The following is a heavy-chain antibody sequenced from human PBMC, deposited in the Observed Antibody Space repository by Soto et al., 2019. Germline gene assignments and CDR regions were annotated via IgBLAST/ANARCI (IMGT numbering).Heavy chain of an antibody. J-gene: IGHJ4*02. Sequence: GGSLRLSCAASGFTVRSNYMNWVRQAPGKGLEWVSIIYSDGTTSYADSVKGRFTISRDNFKNTLHLQMNSLRAEDTAVYYCAILSNWGQGTLVTVSS. D-gene: IGHD6-6*01. V-gene: IGHV3-53*01. CDR1: GFTVRSNY. CDR3: AILSN. CDR2: IYSDGTT.